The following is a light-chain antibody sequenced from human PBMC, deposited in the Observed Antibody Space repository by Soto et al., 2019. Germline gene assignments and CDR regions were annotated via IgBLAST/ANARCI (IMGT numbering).Light chain of an antibody. CDR3: QQYDNIFS. J-gene: IGKJ4*01. CDR2: DVS. Sequence: DIHMTQSPSSLPASVGDRVRITCQASQDITNYLNWFQQKPGEAPKLLIYDVSNLETGVPSRFSGSGSGTDFTFIISSLQPEDVATYYCQQYDNIFSFGGGTKVDIK. CDR1: QDITNY. V-gene: IGKV1-33*01.